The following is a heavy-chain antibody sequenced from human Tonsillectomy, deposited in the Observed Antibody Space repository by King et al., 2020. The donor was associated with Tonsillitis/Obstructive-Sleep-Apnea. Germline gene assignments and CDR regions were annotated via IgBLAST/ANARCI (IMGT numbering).Heavy chain of an antibody. CDR3: AHITETTVTTGYFDY. D-gene: IGHD4-17*01. Sequence: TLKESGPTLVKPTQTLTLTCTFSGFSLSTSGVGVGWIRQPPGKALEWLALIYLDDDKRYSPSMKSRRTITKDTSKNQVVLTMTNMDPVDTATYYCAHITETTVTTGYFDYWGQGTLVTVSS. CDR1: GFSLSTSGVG. V-gene: IGHV2-5*02. CDR2: IYLDDDK. J-gene: IGHJ4*02.